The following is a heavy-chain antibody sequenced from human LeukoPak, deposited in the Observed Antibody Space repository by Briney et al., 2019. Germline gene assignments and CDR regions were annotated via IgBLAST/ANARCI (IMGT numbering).Heavy chain of an antibody. CDR3: AKNHSDGYLDY. CDR2: ISGSGGAT. J-gene: IGHJ4*02. D-gene: IGHD5-24*01. Sequence: PGGSLRLSCAASGFTFSSYGMSWVRQAPGKGLEWVSAISGSGGATYYADSVKGRFTISRDNSKNTLYLQMNSLRAEDTAAYYCAKNHSDGYLDYWGQGTLVTVSS. CDR1: GFTFSSYG. V-gene: IGHV3-23*01.